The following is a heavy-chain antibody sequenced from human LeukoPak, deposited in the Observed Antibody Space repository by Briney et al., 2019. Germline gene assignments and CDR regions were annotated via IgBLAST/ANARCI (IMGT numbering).Heavy chain of an antibody. J-gene: IGHJ4*02. Sequence: SETLSLTCAVYGGSFSGYYWSWIRQPPGKGLEWIGEINHSGSTNYNPSLKSRVTISVDTSKNQFSLKLSSVTAADTAVYYCASGQLANFDYWGQGTLVTVSS. CDR3: ASGQLANFDY. V-gene: IGHV4-34*01. CDR2: INHSGST. D-gene: IGHD6-6*01. CDR1: GGSFSGYY.